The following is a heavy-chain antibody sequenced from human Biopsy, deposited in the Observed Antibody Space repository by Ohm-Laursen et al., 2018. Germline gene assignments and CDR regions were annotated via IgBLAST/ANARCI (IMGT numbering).Heavy chain of an antibody. J-gene: IGHJ5*02. CDR2: IYNTETT. CDR3: ARHPTGFWFDP. Sequence: PSQTLSLTCTVSGGSISSSTTYYWAWLRQPPGKGLEWIGSIYNTETTFYNPSLKSRVTISVDTSRNQFSLKVSSVNAADTALYFCARHPTGFWFDPWGHGTLVTVSS. V-gene: IGHV4-39*01. CDR1: GGSISSSTTYY.